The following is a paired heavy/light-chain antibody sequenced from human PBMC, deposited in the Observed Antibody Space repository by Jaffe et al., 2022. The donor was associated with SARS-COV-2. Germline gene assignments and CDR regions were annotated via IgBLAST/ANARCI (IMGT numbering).Light chain of an antibody. Sequence: QSVLTQAPSASGTPGQRVTISCSGSSSNIGINTVNWYQQLPGTAPRLLIYSNNQRPSGVPDRFSGSKSGTSASLTISGLQSEDEADYSCAAWDDSLNGYVFGTGTKVTVL. V-gene: IGLV1-44*01. CDR2: SNN. CDR1: SSNIGINT. J-gene: IGLJ1*01. CDR3: AAWDDSLNGYV.
Heavy chain of an antibody. CDR2: ISVYNGNT. V-gene: IGHV1-18*01. J-gene: IGHJ5*02. Sequence: QVQLVQSGGEVKKPGASVKVSCKASGYSFTNYGITWVRQAPGQGLEWMGWISVYNGNTDYAQKFQGRITMTTDTSTSTAYMELRSLRSDDTAVYYCARHINGGISDWFDPWGQGTLVTVSS. CDR1: GYSFTNYG. D-gene: IGHD2-15*01. CDR3: ARHINGGISDWFDP.